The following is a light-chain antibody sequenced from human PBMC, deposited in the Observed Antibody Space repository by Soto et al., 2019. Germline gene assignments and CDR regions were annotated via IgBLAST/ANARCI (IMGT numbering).Light chain of an antibody. Sequence: QSALTQPRSVSGSPGQSVTISCTGTSSDVGGYNYVSWYQQHPGKAPKLMIYDVSKRPSGVPDRFSGSKSGNTASLTISGLQAEDEADDYCSSYAGSYTFVVGTGTKLTVL. V-gene: IGLV2-11*01. CDR3: SSYAGSYTFV. CDR2: DVS. J-gene: IGLJ1*01. CDR1: SSDVGGYNY.